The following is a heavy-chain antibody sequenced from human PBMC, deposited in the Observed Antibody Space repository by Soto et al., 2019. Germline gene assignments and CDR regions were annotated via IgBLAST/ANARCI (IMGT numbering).Heavy chain of an antibody. CDR2: IGSKGQNYAT. Sequence: PGGSLRLSCAASGFSFSDSAMHWVRQASGKGLEWVGRIGSKGQNYATAYAASVKGRFTISRDDSKNTAYLQMNSLKTEDTAVYYCTRHDPRDYSTPHWGQGTMVTVSS. D-gene: IGHD2-21*01. J-gene: IGHJ3*01. V-gene: IGHV3-73*01. CDR3: TRHDPRDYSTPH. CDR1: GFSFSDSA.